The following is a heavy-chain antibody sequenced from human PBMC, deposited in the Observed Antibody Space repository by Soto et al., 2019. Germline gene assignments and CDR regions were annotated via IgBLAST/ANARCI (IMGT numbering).Heavy chain of an antibody. V-gene: IGHV3-23*01. CDR1: GFIFSNYA. CDR2: ISANSGTT. J-gene: IGHJ4*02. D-gene: IGHD6-19*01. Sequence: EVQLLESGGGLVQPGGSLRLSCVASGFIFSNYAMSWVRQAPGKGLEWVSFISANSGTTYNADSVEGRFTISRDNSKNALYLQRNSLRPEDTAVYYCVKSRLAGGFDYWGQGTLVTVSS. CDR3: VKSRLAGGFDY.